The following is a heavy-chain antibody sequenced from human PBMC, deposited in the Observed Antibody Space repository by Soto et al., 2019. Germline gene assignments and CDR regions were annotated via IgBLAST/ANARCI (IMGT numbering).Heavy chain of an antibody. D-gene: IGHD2-15*01. V-gene: IGHV4-31*03. J-gene: IGHJ5*02. CDR1: GGSITSAGSF. CDR2: IGYSGAT. Sequence: PSETLSLTGTVSGGSITSAGSFWSRIRQHPGKGPEWIAFIGYSGATSYNPSLASRVTISVDTSKSQFSLNLRSVNAADTAVYYCARGGASSKWFAPWGQGTLVTVSS. CDR3: ARGGASSKWFAP.